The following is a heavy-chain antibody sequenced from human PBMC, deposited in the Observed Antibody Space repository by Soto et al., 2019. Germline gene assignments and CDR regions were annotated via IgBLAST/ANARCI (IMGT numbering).Heavy chain of an antibody. CDR2: INPNSGVT. D-gene: IGHD5-12*01. V-gene: IGHV1-2*04. J-gene: IGHJ6*03. CDR3: ARERGGATATLDYYYFYMDV. Sequence: QVQLVQSGAEVKEPGASVTVSCRASGDRFTDYYMHWVRQAPGQGLEWMGWINPNSGVTKYAQKFQGWVTMARDTSIRAVYMQLSRLGIDDTAIYYCARERGGATATLDYYYFYMDVWGTGTTVTVSS. CDR1: GDRFTDYY.